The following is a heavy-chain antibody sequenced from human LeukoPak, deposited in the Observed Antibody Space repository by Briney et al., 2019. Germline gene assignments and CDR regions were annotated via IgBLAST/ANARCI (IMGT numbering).Heavy chain of an antibody. D-gene: IGHD3-22*01. CDR2: AQGDGIEQ. V-gene: IGHV3-33*01. J-gene: IGHJ4*02. CDR3: ATGSGYYYDH. CDR1: GFNFITYG. Sequence: PGRSLRLSCAASGFNFITYGMHWVRQAPGKGLEWVAAAQGDGIEQYYADSVRGRFTISKDISKNTLFVQMNSLGPDDTAVYYCATGSGYYYDHWGQGTLVTVSS.